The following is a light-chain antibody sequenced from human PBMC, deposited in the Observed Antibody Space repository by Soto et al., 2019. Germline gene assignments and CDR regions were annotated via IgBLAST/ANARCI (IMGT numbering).Light chain of an antibody. V-gene: IGKV3-11*01. CDR2: DAT. CDR1: QNVSSY. J-gene: IGKJ2*01. CDR3: QEHTNWPPVT. Sequence: EIVLTQSPATLSLSPGERASLSCRASQNVSSYLAWYQQKPGQAPRLLIYDATNRATGVPARFSGSGSGTDFTLTISNLEPEDFAVYYCQEHTNWPPVTFGQGTKLEI.